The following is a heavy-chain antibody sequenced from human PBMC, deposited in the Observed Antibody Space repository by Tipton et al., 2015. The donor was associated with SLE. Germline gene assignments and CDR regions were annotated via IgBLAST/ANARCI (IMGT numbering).Heavy chain of an antibody. CDR3: ARQNGYCSRGVCYGAAVAGLLDY. V-gene: IGHV4-59*01. D-gene: IGHD2-8*02. J-gene: IGHJ4*02. CDR2: IFHSGRT. Sequence: LRLSCTVSGASISSYYWTWIRQPPGKGLEWIGYIFHSGRTSYNPSLGSRVTISVDTSKNQLSLNLSSVTAADTAVYYCARQNGYCSRGVCYGAAVAGLLDYWGQGTLVTVSS. CDR1: GASISSYY.